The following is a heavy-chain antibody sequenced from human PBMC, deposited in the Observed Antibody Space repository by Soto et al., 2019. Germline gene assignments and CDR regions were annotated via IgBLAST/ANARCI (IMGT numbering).Heavy chain of an antibody. CDR3: ASNTSPTTMHFDY. J-gene: IGHJ4*02. V-gene: IGHV4-59*01. Sequence: SETLSLTCTVSSGSITSYYWSWIRQPPGKGLEWIGNIYYSGSTIYSPSLWSRVTISVDTSKNQFSLKLSSVTAADTAMYYCASNTSPTTMHFDYWGQGTLAPVSS. CDR2: IYYSGST. CDR1: SGSITSYY. D-gene: IGHD2-2*02.